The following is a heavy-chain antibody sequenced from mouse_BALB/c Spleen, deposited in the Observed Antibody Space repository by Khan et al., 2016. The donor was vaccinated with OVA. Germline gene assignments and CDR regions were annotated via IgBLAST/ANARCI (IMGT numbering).Heavy chain of an antibody. V-gene: IGHV1-54*01. Sequence: QVQLQQSGAELVRPGTSVKVSCKASGYAFTDYLIEWVKQRPGQGLEWIGVINPGRGDTNYNEKSKGKATLTADKSSSTAYMQLSSLTSDDSAVYFCARGGDGTLAYWGQGTPVTVSA. D-gene: IGHD2-1*01. CDR1: GYAFTDYL. J-gene: IGHJ3*01. CDR3: ARGGDGTLAY. CDR2: INPGRGDT.